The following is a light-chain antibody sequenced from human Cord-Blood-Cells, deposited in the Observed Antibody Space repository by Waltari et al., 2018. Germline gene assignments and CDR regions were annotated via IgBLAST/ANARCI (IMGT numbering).Light chain of an antibody. CDR3: CSCAGGSINWV. Sequence: QSALTQPASASGSPVQSITISCPGTSSDVGSYNLVSWYQPHPGKAPIPMIYEGSKRRPGVSIRFSGAKTGNTASLTISGVQAEDEADYYCCSCAGGSINWVFGGGTKLTVL. J-gene: IGLJ3*02. CDR1: SSDVGSYNL. CDR2: EGS. V-gene: IGLV2-23*01.